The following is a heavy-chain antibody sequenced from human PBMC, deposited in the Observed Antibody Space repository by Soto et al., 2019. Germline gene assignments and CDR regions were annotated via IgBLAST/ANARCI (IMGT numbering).Heavy chain of an antibody. J-gene: IGHJ3*02. V-gene: IGHV1-18*01. CDR1: GYTFTSYG. CDR2: ISAYNGNT. D-gene: IGHD3-22*01. CDR3: ARVSGLSPSMIVVVIDTFDI. Sequence: ASVKVSCKASGYTFTSYGISWVRQAPGQGLEWMGWISAYNGNTNYAQKLQGRVTMTTDTSTSTAYMELRSLRSDDTAVYYCARVSGLSPSMIVVVIDTFDIWGQGTMVTVSS.